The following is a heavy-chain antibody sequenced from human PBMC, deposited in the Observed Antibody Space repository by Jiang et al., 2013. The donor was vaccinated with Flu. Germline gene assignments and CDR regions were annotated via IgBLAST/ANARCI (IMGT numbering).Heavy chain of an antibody. J-gene: IGHJ4*02. CDR1: GFSVSWDY. Sequence: SGGGLIEPGGSLRLSCAASGFSVSWDYMSWVRQAPGKGLEWVSLIYSDGSTYYEDSVEGRFIISRDISKNTVFLQMSSLTGDDTAVYYCARALTWGKYGSNLYYFDSWGQGTLVTVSA. D-gene: IGHD7-27*01. CDR2: IYSDGST. V-gene: IGHV3-53*01. CDR3: ARALTWGKYGSNLYYFDS.